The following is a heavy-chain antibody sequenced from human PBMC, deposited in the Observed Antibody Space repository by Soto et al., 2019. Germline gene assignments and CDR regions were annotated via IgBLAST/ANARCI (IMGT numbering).Heavy chain of an antibody. V-gene: IGHV3-33*08. CDR3: ARDYDFWSGYNYYYYMDV. CDR1: GFTFSSYG. J-gene: IGHJ6*03. CDR2: IWYDGSNK. D-gene: IGHD3-3*01. Sequence: GGSLRLSCAASGFTFSSYGMHWVRQAPGKGLEWGAVIWYDGSNKYYADSVKGRFNISRDNSKNTLYLQMNSLRAEDTAVYYCARDYDFWSGYNYYYYMDVWGKGTTVTVSS.